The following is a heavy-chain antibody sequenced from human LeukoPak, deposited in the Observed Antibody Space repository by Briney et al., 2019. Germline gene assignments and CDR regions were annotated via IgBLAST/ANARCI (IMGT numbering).Heavy chain of an antibody. J-gene: IGHJ4*02. V-gene: IGHV1-2*02. CDR2: INPNSGGT. CDR1: GYTFTGYY. CDR3: ASTFLARGIAAAGYES. Sequence: ASVKVSCKASGYTFTGYYMHWVRQAPGQGLEWMGWINPNSGGTNYAQKFQGRVTMTRDTSISTAYMELSRLRSDDTAVYYCASTFLARGIAAAGYESGGQGPLVTVSS. D-gene: IGHD6-13*01.